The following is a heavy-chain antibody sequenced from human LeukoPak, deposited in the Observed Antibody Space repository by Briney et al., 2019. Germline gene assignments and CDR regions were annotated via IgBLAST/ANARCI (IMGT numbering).Heavy chain of an antibody. D-gene: IGHD6-13*01. CDR1: GYTFTGYY. J-gene: IGHJ5*02. V-gene: IGHV1-2*02. CDR2: INPNSGGT. CDR3: ARGVGSSWYANWFDP. Sequence: ASVKVSCKASGYTFTGYYMHWVRQAPGQGLEWMGWINPNSGGTNYAQKFQGRVTMTRDTSISTAYMELSRLRSDDTAVYYCARGVGSSWYANWFDPWGQGTLVTVSS.